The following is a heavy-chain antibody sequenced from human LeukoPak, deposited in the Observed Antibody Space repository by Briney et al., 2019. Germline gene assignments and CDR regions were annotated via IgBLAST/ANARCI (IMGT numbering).Heavy chain of an antibody. CDR3: ARGRDSSGYRTDY. CDR2: IYYSGST. D-gene: IGHD3-22*01. Sequence: SETLSPTCTVSGGSISSYYWSWIRQPPGKGLEWIGYIYYSGSTNYNPSLKSRVTISVDTSKNQFSLKLNSVTAADTAVYYCARGRDSSGYRTDYWGQGTLVTVPS. J-gene: IGHJ4*02. CDR1: GGSISSYY. V-gene: IGHV4-59*01.